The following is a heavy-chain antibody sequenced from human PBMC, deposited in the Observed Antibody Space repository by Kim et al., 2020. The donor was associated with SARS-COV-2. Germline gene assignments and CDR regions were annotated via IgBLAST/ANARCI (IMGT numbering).Heavy chain of an antibody. CDR3: ARVRGTYYYDSSGYWYPFDY. V-gene: IGHV4-34*01. D-gene: IGHD3-22*01. Sequence: SETLSLTCAVYGGSFSGYYWSWIRQPPGKGLEWIGEINHSGSTNYNPSLKSRVTISVDTSKNQFSLKLSSVTAADTAVYYCARVRGTYYYDSSGYWYPFDYLGQGTLVTVSS. CDR2: INHSGST. J-gene: IGHJ4*02. CDR1: GGSFSGYY.